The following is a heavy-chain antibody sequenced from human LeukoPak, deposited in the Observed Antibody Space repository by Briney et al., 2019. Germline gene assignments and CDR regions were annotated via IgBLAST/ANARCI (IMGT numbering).Heavy chain of an antibody. D-gene: IGHD2/OR15-2a*01. V-gene: IGHV3-30*18. CDR3: AKDRALYYFDY. CDR1: GFTFSSYG. CDR2: ISYDGSNK. J-gene: IGHJ4*02. Sequence: PGRSLRLSCAASGFTFSSYGMHWVRQAPGKGLEWVAVISYDGSNKYYADSVKGRFTISRDNSKNTLCLQMNSLRAEDTAVYYCAKDRALYYFDYWGQGTLVTVSS.